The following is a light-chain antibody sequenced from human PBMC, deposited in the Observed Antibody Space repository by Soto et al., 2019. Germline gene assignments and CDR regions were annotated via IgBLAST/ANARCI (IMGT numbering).Light chain of an antibody. CDR1: QSVSSSY. CDR3: EQDGSSPST. V-gene: IGKV3-20*01. Sequence: EIVLTQSPGTLSLSPGERATLSCRASQSVSSSYLAWYQQKPGQAPRLLIYGAASRDTGIPDSFSGSGSGTDFPLTISRLETDDLAVYYGEQDGSSPSTFGGGTKVEIK. J-gene: IGKJ4*01. CDR2: GAA.